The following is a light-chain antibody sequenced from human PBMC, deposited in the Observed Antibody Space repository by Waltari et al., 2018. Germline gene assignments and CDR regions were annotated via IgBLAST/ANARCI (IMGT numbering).Light chain of an antibody. V-gene: IGLV2-11*01. Sequence: QSALTQPRSVSGSPGQSVTISCTGTSSHVGGYNYVPCYQPHPGKAPELMLFDGNKRPSGVPDRFSGSKSGNTASLTISGLQAEDEADYYCSSYAGSYTVLFGGGTKLTVL. CDR3: SSYAGSYTVL. J-gene: IGLJ2*01. CDR2: DGN. CDR1: SSHVGGYNY.